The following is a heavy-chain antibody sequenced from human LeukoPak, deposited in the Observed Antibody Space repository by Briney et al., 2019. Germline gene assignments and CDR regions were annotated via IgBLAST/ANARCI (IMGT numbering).Heavy chain of an antibody. D-gene: IGHD3-3*01. CDR2: IKSKTDGGTT. V-gene: IGHV3-15*01. CDR3: TTGRITIFGVVTDY. J-gene: IGHJ4*02. Sequence: PGGSLRLSCAASGFTFSNAWMSWVRQAPGKGLEWVGRIKSKTDGGTTDYAAPVKGRFTISRDDSKNTLYLQMNSLKTEDTAVYYCTTGRITIFGVVTDYWGQGTLVTVSS. CDR1: GFTFSNAW.